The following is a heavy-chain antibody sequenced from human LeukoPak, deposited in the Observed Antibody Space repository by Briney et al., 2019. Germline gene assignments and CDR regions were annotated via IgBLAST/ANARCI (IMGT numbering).Heavy chain of an antibody. V-gene: IGHV7-4-1*01. Sequence: ASVKVSCKASGYTFTTYAMNWVRQAPGQGLEWMGWIDTNTGNPTYAQGFTGRFVFSLDTSVSTAYLQIASLKAEDTAVYYCARYYGDYDAAFDVWGQGTMVTVSS. D-gene: IGHD4-17*01. CDR3: ARYYGDYDAAFDV. J-gene: IGHJ3*01. CDR1: GYTFTTYA. CDR2: IDTNTGNP.